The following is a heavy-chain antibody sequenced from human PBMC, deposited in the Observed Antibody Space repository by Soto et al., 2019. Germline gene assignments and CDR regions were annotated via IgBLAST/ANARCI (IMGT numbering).Heavy chain of an antibody. CDR2: ISAYNGNT. CDR3: ARVLYDYVWGSYPLPL. CDR1: GYTFTDYG. V-gene: IGHV1-18*01. Sequence: GASVKVSCKASGYTFTDYGISWVRQAPGQGLEWMGWISAYNGNTNYAQKLQGRVTMTTDTSTRTAYMELRSLRSDDTAVYYCARVLYDYVWGSYPLPLWGQGTLVTVSS. D-gene: IGHD3-16*01. J-gene: IGHJ4*02.